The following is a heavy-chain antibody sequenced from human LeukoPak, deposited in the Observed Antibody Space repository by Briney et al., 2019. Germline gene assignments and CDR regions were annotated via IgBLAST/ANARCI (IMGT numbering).Heavy chain of an antibody. D-gene: IGHD3-10*01. J-gene: IGHJ4*02. CDR2: ISSSGSTI. CDR1: GFTFSSYE. V-gene: IGHV3-48*03. Sequence: GGSLRLSSAASGFTFSSYEMNWVRQAPGKGLEWVSYISSSGSTIYYADSVKGRFTISRDNAKNSLYLQMNSLRAEDTAVYYCAREAAYYYGSGILYWGQGTLVTVSS. CDR3: AREAAYYYGSGILY.